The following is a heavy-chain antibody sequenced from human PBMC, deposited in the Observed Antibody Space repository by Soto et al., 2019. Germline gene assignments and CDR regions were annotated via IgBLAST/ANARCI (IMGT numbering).Heavy chain of an antibody. CDR2: IYWDDDK. J-gene: IGHJ2*01. CDR3: AHRRVDTPMDHTKKAHWYFDL. V-gene: IGHV2-5*02. CDR1: GFSLSTSGVS. Sequence: QITLKESGPTLVEPTQTLTLTCSFSGFSLSTSGVSVGWIRQPPGKALEWLARIYWDDDKRYSPSLKSRLTITKDTSKNQVVLIMTNMDPVDTATYYCAHRRVDTPMDHTKKAHWYFDLWGRGTLVTVSS. D-gene: IGHD5-18*01.